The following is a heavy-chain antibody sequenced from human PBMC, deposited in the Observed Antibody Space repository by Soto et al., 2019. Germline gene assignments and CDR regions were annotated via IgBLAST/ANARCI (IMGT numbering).Heavy chain of an antibody. CDR3: ARHLLGGNGLDS. Sequence: QVQLVQSGAEVKKPGASVKVSCKASGYTFTSYHVHWVRQAPGQGLEWMGIINPSDGSPTYAQKFQGRVTINSDTSTSTVYLELSSLRSDDTAVYYCARHLLGGNGLDSWGQGTLVTVSS. D-gene: IGHD2-15*01. J-gene: IGHJ1*01. CDR1: GYTFTSYH. V-gene: IGHV1-46*03. CDR2: INPSDGSP.